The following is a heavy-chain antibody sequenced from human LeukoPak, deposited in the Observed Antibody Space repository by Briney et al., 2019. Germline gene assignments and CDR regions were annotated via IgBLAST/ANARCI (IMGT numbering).Heavy chain of an antibody. V-gene: IGHV1-46*01. J-gene: IGHJ5*02. D-gene: IGHD3-10*01. CDR2: INPSGGST. CDR3: AREVASITMVRGVMVGWFDP. CDR1: GYTFTSYY. Sequence: ASVKVSCKASGYTFTSYYMHWVRQAPGQGLEWMGIINPSGGSTSYAQKFQGRVTMTRDTSTSTVYMELSSLRSEDTAVYYCAREVASITMVRGVMVGWFDPWGQGTLVTVSS.